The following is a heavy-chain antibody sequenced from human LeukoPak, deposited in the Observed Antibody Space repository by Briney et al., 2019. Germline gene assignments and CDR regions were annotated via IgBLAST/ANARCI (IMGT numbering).Heavy chain of an antibody. CDR1: GYTFTSYG. D-gene: IGHD6-6*01. CDR2: ISAYNGNT. V-gene: IGHV1-18*01. CDR3: ASGSSSSWDY. J-gene: IGHJ4*02. Sequence: ASVKVSCKASGYTFTSYGISWVRQAPGQGLEWMGWISAYNGNTNYAQKLQGRVTMTRDTSTSTVYMELSSLRSEDTAVYYCASGSSSSWDYWGQGTLVTVSS.